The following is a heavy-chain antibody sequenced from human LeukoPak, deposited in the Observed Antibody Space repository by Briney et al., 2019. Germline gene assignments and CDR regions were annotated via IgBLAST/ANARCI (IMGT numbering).Heavy chain of an antibody. D-gene: IGHD6-13*01. CDR2: FYASGST. J-gene: IGHJ4*02. CDR3: AKDGSTWPFFDS. CDR1: GGSISR. Sequence: SETLSLTCTVSGGSISRWSWIRQPAGQGLEWIGRFYASGSTDYNPSLKRRVTMSEDTSKNQFSLKLISVTAADTAVYYCAKDGSTWPFFDSWGQGTLVTVSS. V-gene: IGHV4-4*07.